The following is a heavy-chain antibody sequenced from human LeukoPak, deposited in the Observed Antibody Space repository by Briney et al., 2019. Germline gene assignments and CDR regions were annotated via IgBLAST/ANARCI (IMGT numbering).Heavy chain of an antibody. CDR1: GGSVTSTNW. J-gene: IGHJ4*02. D-gene: IGHD3-3*01. Sequence: SETVSLTCDVSGGSVTSTNWWTWVRQPPRKGLEWIGEVHLGGRTNYNPSLKSRLIMSVDLPENHISLKLTSVTAADTAVYYCAREGGFYRPLDYSGQGTLVTGSS. CDR3: AREGGFYRPLDY. CDR2: VHLGGRT. V-gene: IGHV4-4*02.